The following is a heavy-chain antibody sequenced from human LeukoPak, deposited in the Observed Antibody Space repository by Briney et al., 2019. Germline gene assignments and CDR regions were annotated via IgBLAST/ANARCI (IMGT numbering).Heavy chain of an antibody. Sequence: ASVKVSCKASGYSFTNYAMNWVRQAPGQGLEFMGWIHPTTGNPAYAQGFSGRFVFSLDTSVSTAYLQISSLKAEDTAVYYCARDPQQLEPHWGQGTLVTVSS. CDR2: IHPTTGNP. D-gene: IGHD6-13*01. CDR1: GYSFTNYA. CDR3: ARDPQQLEPH. J-gene: IGHJ4*02. V-gene: IGHV7-4-1*02.